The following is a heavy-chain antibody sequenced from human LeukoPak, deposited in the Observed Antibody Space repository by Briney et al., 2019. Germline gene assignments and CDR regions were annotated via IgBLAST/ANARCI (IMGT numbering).Heavy chain of an antibody. D-gene: IGHD2/OR15-2a*01. V-gene: IGHV1-18*01. Sequence: ASVKVSCKASGYTFTTYGISWVRQAPGQGLEWMGWVSPNNDNRKYAQNLQGRVTMTTDTSTTTAYMELRSLRSDDTAVYYCGRAGYFNNIYYHFDMDVWGQGTTVTVSS. CDR3: GRAGYFNNIYYHFDMDV. CDR2: VSPNNDNR. CDR1: GYTFTTYG. J-gene: IGHJ6*02.